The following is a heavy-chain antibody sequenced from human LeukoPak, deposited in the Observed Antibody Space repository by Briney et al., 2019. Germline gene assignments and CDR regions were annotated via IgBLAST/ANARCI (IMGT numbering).Heavy chain of an antibody. CDR2: IYPGDSDT. CDR1: GYSFTSYW. V-gene: IGHV5-51*01. D-gene: IGHD1-26*01. CDR3: ARLDSEWELLRSFDY. Sequence: TLGESLKISCKGSGYSFTSYWTGWVRQMPGKGLEWMGIIYPGDSDTRYSPSFQGQVTISADKSISTAYLQWSSLKASDTAMYYCARLDSEWELLRSFDYWGQGTLVTVSS. J-gene: IGHJ4*02.